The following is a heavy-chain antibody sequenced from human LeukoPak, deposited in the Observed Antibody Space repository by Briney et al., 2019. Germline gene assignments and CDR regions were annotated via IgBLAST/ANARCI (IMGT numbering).Heavy chain of an antibody. CDR2: IRYDGTNK. CDR1: GFSFSAYG. J-gene: IGHJ4*02. D-gene: IGHD4-17*01. CDR3: AKMDDYGDYASPDY. Sequence: GGSLRLSCAASGFSFSAYGMNWVRQAPGKGLEWVAFIRYDGTNKYYADSVKGRFTISRDNSKNTLYLQMNSLRAEDTAVYYCAKMDDYGDYASPDYWGQGTLVTVSS. V-gene: IGHV3-30*02.